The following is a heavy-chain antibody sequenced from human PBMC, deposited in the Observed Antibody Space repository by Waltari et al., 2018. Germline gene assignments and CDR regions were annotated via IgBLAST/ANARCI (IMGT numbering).Heavy chain of an antibody. V-gene: IGHV4-39*01. D-gene: IGHD3-16*02. CDR2: IYYSGST. CDR1: GGSISSSSYY. J-gene: IGHJ4*02. CDR3: ARSTKGITFGGVIVIPEIDY. Sequence: QLQLQESGPGLVKPSETLSLTCTVSGGSISSSSYYWGWIRQPPGKGLEWIGSIYYSGSTYYTPSLKSRVTISVDTSKNQFSLKLSSVTAADTAVYYCARSTKGITFGGVIVIPEIDYWGQGTLVTVSS.